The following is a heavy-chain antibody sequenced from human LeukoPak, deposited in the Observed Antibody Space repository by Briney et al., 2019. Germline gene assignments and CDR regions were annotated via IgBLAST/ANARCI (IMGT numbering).Heavy chain of an antibody. V-gene: IGHV4-34*01. CDR3: RFGELGISYFDY. J-gene: IGHJ4*02. CDR2: IKHSGST. CDR1: GGSFSGYY. Sequence: PSETLSLTCAVYGGSFSGYYWSWIRQPPRKGLEGIGEIKHSGSTDYNPSLKSRVTISVDTSKNQFSLKLSSVTAADTAVYYCRFGELGISYFDYWGQGTLVTVSS. D-gene: IGHD3-10*01.